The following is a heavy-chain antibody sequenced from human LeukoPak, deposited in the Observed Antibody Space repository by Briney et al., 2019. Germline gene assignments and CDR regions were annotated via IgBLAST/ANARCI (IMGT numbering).Heavy chain of an antibody. Sequence: ASVKVSCKASGGTFSSYAISWVRQAPGQGLEWMGRIIPILGIANYAQKFQGRVTITADKSTSTAYMELSSLRSEDTAVYYCARSHCVDCDILTGAFDYWGQGTLVTVSS. D-gene: IGHD3-9*01. CDR2: IIPILGIA. CDR3: ARSHCVDCDILTGAFDY. CDR1: GGTFSSYA. V-gene: IGHV1-69*04. J-gene: IGHJ4*02.